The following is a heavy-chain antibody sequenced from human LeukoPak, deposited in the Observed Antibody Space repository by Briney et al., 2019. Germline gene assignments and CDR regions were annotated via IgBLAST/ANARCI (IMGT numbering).Heavy chain of an antibody. CDR2: IYYSGST. D-gene: IGHD6-19*01. Sequence: SETLSLTCTVSGGSISSYYWSWIRQPPGKGLEWIGYIYYSGSTNYNPSLKSRVTISVDTSKNQFSLKLTSVTAADTAVYYCARFEVSGWYLFDYWGQGTLVTVSS. J-gene: IGHJ4*02. CDR1: GGSISSYY. CDR3: ARFEVSGWYLFDY. V-gene: IGHV4-59*08.